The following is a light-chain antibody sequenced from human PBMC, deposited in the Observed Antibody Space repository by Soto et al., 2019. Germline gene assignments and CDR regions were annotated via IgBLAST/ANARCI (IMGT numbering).Light chain of an antibody. J-gene: IGLJ1*01. CDR3: SSYTISHIFV. Sequence: QSALTQPASVSGSPGQSITISCTGTSSDVGANTYVSWYLQRPGEVTRLMVYDVYYRPSGVSNRFSGSKSGNTASLTISGLQAEDEGDYYCSSYTISHIFVFGSGTKVTVL. CDR2: DVY. CDR1: SSDVGANTY. V-gene: IGLV2-14*03.